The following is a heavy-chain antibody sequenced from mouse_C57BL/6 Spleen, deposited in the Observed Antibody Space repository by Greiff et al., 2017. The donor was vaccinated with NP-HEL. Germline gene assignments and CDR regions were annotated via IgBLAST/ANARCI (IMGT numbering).Heavy chain of an antibody. V-gene: IGHV1-55*01. CDR3: ARYLIYDGYYFYAMDY. CDR1: GYTFTSYW. D-gene: IGHD2-3*01. CDR2: IYPGSGST. J-gene: IGHJ4*01. Sequence: QVQLQQPGAELVKPGASVKMSCKASGYTFTSYWITWVKQRPGQGLEWIGDIYPGSGSTNYNEKFKSKATLTVDTSSSTAYMQLSSLTSEDSAVYYCARYLIYDGYYFYAMDYWGQGTSVTVSS.